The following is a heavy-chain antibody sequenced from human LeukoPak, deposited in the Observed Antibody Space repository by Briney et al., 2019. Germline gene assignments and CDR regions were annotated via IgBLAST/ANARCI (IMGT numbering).Heavy chain of an antibody. J-gene: IGHJ4*02. CDR1: GFTFSNYW. V-gene: IGHV3-7*02. Sequence: GGSLRLSCAASGFTFSNYWMSWVRQAPGKGLEWVANIKRDGSEKYYVDSVKGRFTISRDNAKDSLYLQMNSLRAEDTAVYYCARASPQWYFDYWGQGTLVTVSS. CDR2: IKRDGSEK. D-gene: IGHD6-19*01. CDR3: ARASPQWYFDY.